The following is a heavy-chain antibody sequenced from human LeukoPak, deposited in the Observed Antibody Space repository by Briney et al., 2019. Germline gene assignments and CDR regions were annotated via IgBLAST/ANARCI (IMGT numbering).Heavy chain of an antibody. D-gene: IGHD4-17*01. CDR1: GFTFSSYS. J-gene: IGHJ3*02. CDR3: VREGWGNNGDLDAFDI. CDR2: ISSSSSYI. Sequence: PGGSLRLSCAASGFTFSSYSMNWVRQAPGKGLEWVSSISSSSSYIYYADSVKGRFTISRDNAKNSLYLQMNSLRAEDTAVYYCVREGWGNNGDLDAFDIWGQGTMVTVSS. V-gene: IGHV3-21*01.